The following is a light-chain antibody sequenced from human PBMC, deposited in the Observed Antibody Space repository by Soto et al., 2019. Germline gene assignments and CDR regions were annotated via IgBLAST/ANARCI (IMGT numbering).Light chain of an antibody. CDR2: DNN. CDR1: SYNIGNNY. Sequence: QSVLTQPPSVSAAPGQKVTISCSGSSYNIGNNYVSWYQQLPGTAPKLLIYDNNKRPSGIPDRFSGSKSGTSATLGITGLQTGDEAEYYCGTWDSSLSAGLFGGGTKLTVL. J-gene: IGLJ3*02. CDR3: GTWDSSLSAGL. V-gene: IGLV1-51*01.